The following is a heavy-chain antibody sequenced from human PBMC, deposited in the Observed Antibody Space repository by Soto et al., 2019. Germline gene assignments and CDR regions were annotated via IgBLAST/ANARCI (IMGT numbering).Heavy chain of an antibody. Sequence: QVQLVQSGDEVKKPGASVKVSCRSSGYTFTSYGVSWVRQAPGQGLERMGWISAFNGQTNYIQKVQGRVTLTPEASTSTAYMELRSLRSDDTAVYYCARGGDYYYGLDVWGQGTTVTVSS. CDR3: ARGGDYYYGLDV. V-gene: IGHV1-18*01. D-gene: IGHD3-16*01. J-gene: IGHJ6*02. CDR1: GYTFTSYG. CDR2: ISAFNGQT.